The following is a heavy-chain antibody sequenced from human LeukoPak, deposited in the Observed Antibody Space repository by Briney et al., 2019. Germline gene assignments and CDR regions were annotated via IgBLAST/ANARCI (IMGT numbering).Heavy chain of an antibody. CDR2: ISGSGGST. CDR3: AKDFDYDSSGYYYVRNYFDY. D-gene: IGHD3-22*01. J-gene: IGHJ4*02. CDR1: GFTFSRYW. V-gene: IGHV3-23*01. Sequence: PGGSLRLSCVGSGFTFSRYWLNWVRQAPGKGLEWVSAISGSGGSTYYADSVKGRFTISRDNSKNTLYLQMNSLRAEDTAVYYCAKDFDYDSSGYYYVRNYFDYWGQGTLVTVSS.